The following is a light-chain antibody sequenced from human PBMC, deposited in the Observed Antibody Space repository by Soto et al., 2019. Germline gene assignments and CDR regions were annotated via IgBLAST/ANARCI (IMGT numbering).Light chain of an antibody. CDR2: EVS. CDR1: SSDVGSYNL. Sequence: QAALTQPASVSGYPGQSITISCTGTSSDVGSYNLVSWYQQHPGKAPKLMIYEVSKRPSGVSNRFSGSKSGNTASLAISGLQAEDEADYYCCSYAGSSTFHYVFGTGTKVTVL. J-gene: IGLJ1*01. CDR3: CSYAGSSTFHYV. V-gene: IGLV2-23*02.